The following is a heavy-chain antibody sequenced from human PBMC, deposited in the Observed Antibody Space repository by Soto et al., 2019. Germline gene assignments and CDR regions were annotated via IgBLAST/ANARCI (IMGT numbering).Heavy chain of an antibody. V-gene: IGHV4-34*01. CDR1: GGSFSGYY. D-gene: IGHD2-15*01. CDR2: INHSGST. Sequence: SETLSLTCAVYGGSFSGYYWSWIRQPPGKGLEWIGEINHSGSTNYNPSLKSRVTISVDTSKNQFSLKLSSVTAADTAVYYCARGGLELLGLRRARAEYFQHWGQGTLVTVSS. J-gene: IGHJ1*01. CDR3: ARGGLELLGLRRARAEYFQH.